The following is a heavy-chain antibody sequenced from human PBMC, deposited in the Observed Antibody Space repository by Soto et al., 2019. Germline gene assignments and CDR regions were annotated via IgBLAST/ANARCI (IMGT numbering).Heavy chain of an antibody. CDR2: IISSGHT. V-gene: IGHV4-61*01. Sequence: SETLSLTCTVSGGSVSSGSYYWTWIQQSPGKGLEWMGYIISSGHTDYNPPLKSRVTISVDSSKNEFSLKLRSVTAADTAVYYCARQRIAAAQYYFDYWGQGMLVTVSS. D-gene: IGHD6-13*01. CDR3: ARQRIAAAQYYFDY. CDR1: GGSVSSGSYY. J-gene: IGHJ4*02.